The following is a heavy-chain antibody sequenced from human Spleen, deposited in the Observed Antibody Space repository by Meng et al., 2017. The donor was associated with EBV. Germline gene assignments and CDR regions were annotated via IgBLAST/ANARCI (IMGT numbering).Heavy chain of an antibody. Sequence: QVQLQQWGAGLLKPSETLSLTCTVYGGSFRDYYYSWIRQPPGKGLEWIGGINHSGSINYNPSLKSRVTVSVDTSKNQFSLKLTSVTAADTAVYYCTRGGYYGSGNNYFSDWGQGTMVTV. V-gene: IGHV4-34*01. CDR1: GGSFRDYY. CDR2: INHSGSI. J-gene: IGHJ4*02. CDR3: TRGGYYGSGNNYFSD. D-gene: IGHD3-10*01.